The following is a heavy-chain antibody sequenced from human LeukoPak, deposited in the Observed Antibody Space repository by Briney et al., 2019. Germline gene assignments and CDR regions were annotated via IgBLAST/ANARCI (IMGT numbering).Heavy chain of an antibody. CDR1: GGSISSSSYY. CDR2: IYYSGST. D-gene: IGHD3-22*01. CDR3: AREVYDSSGYFDY. J-gene: IGHJ4*02. V-gene: IGHV4-39*07. Sequence: SETLSLTCTVSGGSISSSSYYWGWIRQPPGKGLEWIGSIYYSGSTYYNPSLKSRVTISVDTSKNQFSLKLSSVTAADTAVYYCAREVYDSSGYFDYWGQGTLVTVSS.